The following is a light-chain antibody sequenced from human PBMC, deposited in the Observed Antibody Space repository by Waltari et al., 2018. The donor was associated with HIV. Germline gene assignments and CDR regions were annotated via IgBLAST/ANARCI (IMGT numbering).Light chain of an antibody. J-gene: IGLJ3*02. Sequence: QSVLTQAPSVSGAPGQRVTISCIGSSSNIGAGYDVHWYQQLPGTAPKLLIFDNINRPSGGPDRFSGSKSGTSASLAITGLQAEDEADYYCQSSDTGLSGSVFGGGTKLTVL. CDR2: DNI. CDR3: QSSDTGLSGSV. V-gene: IGLV1-40*01. CDR1: SSNIGAGYD.